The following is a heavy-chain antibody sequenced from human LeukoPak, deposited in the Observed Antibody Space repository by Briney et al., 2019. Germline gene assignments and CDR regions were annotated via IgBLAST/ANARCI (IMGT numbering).Heavy chain of an antibody. CDR2: ISSSGSTI. CDR1: GFTFSSYE. D-gene: IGHD3-9*01. Sequence: PGGSLRLSCAASGFTFSSYEMNWVRQAPGKGLEWVSYISSSGSTIYYADPVKGRFTISRDNAKNSLYLQMNSLRAEDTAVYYCARDRDWAFDYWGQGTLVTVSS. J-gene: IGHJ4*02. CDR3: ARDRDWAFDY. V-gene: IGHV3-48*03.